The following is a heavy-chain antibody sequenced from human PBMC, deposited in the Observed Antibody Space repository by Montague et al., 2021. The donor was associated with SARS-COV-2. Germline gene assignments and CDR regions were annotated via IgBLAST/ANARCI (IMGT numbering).Heavy chain of an antibody. D-gene: IGHD1-1*01. CDR1: GGSMSGYY. CDR3: ARAQNTCFIANCVNYFDV. CDR2: VHNTGST. J-gene: IGHJ4*02. V-gene: IGHV4-59*01. Sequence: SETLSLTCEVSGGSMSGYYWTWIRKSPGKGLEWIGYVHNTGSTKSNPSLKTRVSLSLDTPKNHFSLHLSSVTAADTAISFCARAQNTCFIANCVNYFDVWGLGALVTVSS.